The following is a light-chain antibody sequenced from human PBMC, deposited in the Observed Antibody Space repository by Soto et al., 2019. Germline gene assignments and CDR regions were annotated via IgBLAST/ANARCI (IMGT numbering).Light chain of an antibody. Sequence: QSALTQPRSVSGSPGQSVTISWTGTSSDVGGYNYVSWYQQHPGKAPKLMIYDVSKRPSGVPDRFSGSKSGNTASLTISGLQAEDEADYYCCSYAGSYTFVFGGGTTLTVL. CDR2: DVS. J-gene: IGLJ2*01. CDR1: SSDVGGYNY. V-gene: IGLV2-11*01. CDR3: CSYAGSYTFV.